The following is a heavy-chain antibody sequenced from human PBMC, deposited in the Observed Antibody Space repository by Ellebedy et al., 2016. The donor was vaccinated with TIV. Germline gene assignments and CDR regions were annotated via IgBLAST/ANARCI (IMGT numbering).Heavy chain of an antibody. J-gene: IGHJ6*02. CDR2: ISAYNGNT. Sequence: ASVKVSXXASGYTFPSYGISLVRQAPGQGLEWMGWISAYNGNTNYAQKLQGRVTMTTDTSTSTAYMELRSLRSDDTAVYYCARVGKNSSPYYYGMDVWGQGTTVTVSS. D-gene: IGHD6-13*01. CDR1: GYTFPSYG. V-gene: IGHV1-18*01. CDR3: ARVGKNSSPYYYGMDV.